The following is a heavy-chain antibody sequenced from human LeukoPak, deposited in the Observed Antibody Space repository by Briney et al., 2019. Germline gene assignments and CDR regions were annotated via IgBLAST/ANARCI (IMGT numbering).Heavy chain of an antibody. CDR3: ARALVKFGVVIPYYYGMDV. J-gene: IGHJ6*02. V-gene: IGHV1-8*01. CDR1: GYTFTSYD. CDR2: MNPNSGNT. Sequence: GASVKVSCKASGYTFTSYDINWVRQATGQGLEWMGWMNPNSGNTGYAQKFQGRVTMTRNTSISTAYMELSSLRSEDTAVYYCARALVKFGVVIPYYYGMDVWGQGTTVTVSS. D-gene: IGHD3-3*01.